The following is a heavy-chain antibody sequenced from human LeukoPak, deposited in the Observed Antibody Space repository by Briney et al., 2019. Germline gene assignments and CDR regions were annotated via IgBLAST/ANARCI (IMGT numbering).Heavy chain of an antibody. Sequence: PGGSLRLSCAASGFTFSSYAMSWVHQAPGKGLEWVSAIPGSGDSTNYADSVKGRFTISRDNSKNTLYLQMNSLRAEDTAVYYCAKRSGVSYGYFDYWGQGTLVTVSS. J-gene: IGHJ4*02. CDR1: GFTFSSYA. V-gene: IGHV3-23*01. CDR2: IPGSGDST. CDR3: AKRSGVSYGYFDY. D-gene: IGHD2-15*01.